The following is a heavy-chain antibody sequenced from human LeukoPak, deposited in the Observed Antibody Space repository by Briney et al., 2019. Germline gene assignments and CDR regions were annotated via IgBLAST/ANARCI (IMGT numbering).Heavy chain of an antibody. CDR3: ANQGNYYDSSGYYWYFDL. D-gene: IGHD3-22*01. V-gene: IGHV3-74*01. J-gene: IGHJ2*01. CDR1: GLTFSSYW. CDR2: INSDGSST. Sequence: GGSLRLSCAASGLTFSSYWMHWVRQAPGKGLVWVSRINSDGSSTSYADSVKGRFTISRDNAKNTLYLQMNSLRGEDTAVYYCANQGNYYDSSGYYWYFDLWGRGTLVTVSS.